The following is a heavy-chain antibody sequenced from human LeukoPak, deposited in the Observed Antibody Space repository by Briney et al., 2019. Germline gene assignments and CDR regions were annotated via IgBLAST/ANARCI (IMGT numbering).Heavy chain of an antibody. CDR3: ARGHGFLHYYESSGYLDY. CDR1: GFTFSSYA. Sequence: PGRSLRLSCAASGFTFSSYAMHWVRQAPGKGLEWVAVISYDGSNKYYADSVKGRFTIARDNSKNTLYLQMNSLGAEDTAVYYCARGHGFLHYYESSGYLDYWGQGTLVTVSS. J-gene: IGHJ4*02. D-gene: IGHD3-22*01. V-gene: IGHV3-30*04. CDR2: ISYDGSNK.